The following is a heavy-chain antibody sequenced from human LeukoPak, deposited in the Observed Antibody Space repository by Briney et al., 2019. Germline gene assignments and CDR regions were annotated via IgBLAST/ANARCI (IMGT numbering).Heavy chain of an antibody. D-gene: IGHD3-9*01. V-gene: IGHV4-59*01. CDR1: GGSISSYY. J-gene: IGHJ4*02. CDR2: IYYSGST. CDR3: ARASYDILDY. Sequence: SETLSLTCTVSGGSISSYYWSWIRQPPGKGLEWIGCIYYSGSTNYNPSLKSRVTISVDTSKNQFSLKLSSVTAADTAVYYCARASYDILDYWGQGTLVTVSS.